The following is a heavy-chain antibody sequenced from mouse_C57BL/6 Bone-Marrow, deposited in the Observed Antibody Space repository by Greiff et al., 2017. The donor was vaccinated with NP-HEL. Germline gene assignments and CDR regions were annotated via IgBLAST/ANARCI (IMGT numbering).Heavy chain of an antibody. CDR2: ISDGGSYT. CDR3: AREDTTVVAIDY. V-gene: IGHV5-4*01. D-gene: IGHD1-1*01. J-gene: IGHJ2*01. CDR1: GFTFSSYA. Sequence: EVHLVESGGGLVKPGGSLKLSCAASGFTFSSYAMSWVRQTPEQRLEWVATISDGGSYTYYPDNVKGRFTISRDNAKNNLYLQISHLKSEDTAMYYCAREDTTVVAIDYWGQGTTLTVSS.